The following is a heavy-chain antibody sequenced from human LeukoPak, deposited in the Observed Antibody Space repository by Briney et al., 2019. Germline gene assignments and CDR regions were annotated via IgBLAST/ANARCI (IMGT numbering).Heavy chain of an antibody. V-gene: IGHV4-39*07. Sequence: SETLSLTCTVSGGSISSSNYYWGWIRQPPGKGLEWIGSIYYTGSTNYNPSLKSRVTMSVDTSKNQFSLKLSSVTAADTAVYYCARGSFGVVIPNWFDPWGQGTLVTVSS. D-gene: IGHD3-3*01. CDR1: GGSISSSNYY. CDR2: IYYTGST. J-gene: IGHJ5*02. CDR3: ARGSFGVVIPNWFDP.